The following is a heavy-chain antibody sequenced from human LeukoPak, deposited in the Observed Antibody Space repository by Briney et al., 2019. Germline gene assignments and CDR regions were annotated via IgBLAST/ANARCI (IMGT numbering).Heavy chain of an antibody. CDR3: ARDIATIVHQD. Sequence: GASVKVSCKTSGYTFTNYGISWVRQAPGQGLEWMGWISAYNGNTNYVQKFQGRVTMTTDTSTTTVYMELSSLRSDDTAVYYCARDIATIVHQDWGQGILVTVSS. J-gene: IGHJ4*02. CDR1: GYTFTNYG. V-gene: IGHV1-18*01. D-gene: IGHD1-26*01. CDR2: ISAYNGNT.